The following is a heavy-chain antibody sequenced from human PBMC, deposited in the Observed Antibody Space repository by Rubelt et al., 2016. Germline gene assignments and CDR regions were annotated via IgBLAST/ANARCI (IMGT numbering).Heavy chain of an antibody. CDR2: IYYSGST. D-gene: IGHD4/OR15-4a*01. V-gene: IGHV4-4*02. CDR1: GVSIGTDHW. CDR3: ARLRGYGED. Sequence: QVQLRESGPGLVKPSGTLSLTCAVSGVSIGTDHWWSWVRQPPGKGLEWIGYIYYSGSTYSNPSLKSRVSISVDTSKNQFSLILNSVNAADTAVYYCARLRGYGEDWGQGTLVTVSS. J-gene: IGHJ4*02.